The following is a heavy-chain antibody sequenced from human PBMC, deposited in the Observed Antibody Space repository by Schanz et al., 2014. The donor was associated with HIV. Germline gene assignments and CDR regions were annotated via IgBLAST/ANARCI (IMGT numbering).Heavy chain of an antibody. CDR1: GYTFIGYY. Sequence: QVQLVQSGAEVKKPGASVKVSCKASGYTFIGYYMHWVRQAPGQGLEWMGWINPNSGGTNYAQKFQGRVTISRDTSISTAYMEVSRLRSDDTAVYYCASAGFDDSSGYPDYWGQGTLVTVSS. D-gene: IGHD3-22*01. V-gene: IGHV1-2*02. CDR3: ASAGFDDSSGYPDY. J-gene: IGHJ4*02. CDR2: INPNSGGT.